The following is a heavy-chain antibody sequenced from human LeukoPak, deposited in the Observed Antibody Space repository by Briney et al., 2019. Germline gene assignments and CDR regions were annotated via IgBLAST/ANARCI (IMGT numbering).Heavy chain of an antibody. Sequence: SVQVSCQASGFTFTRSAVQWVRQARGQRLEGIGWIVVGSGNTNNAQKFQERVTITRDMSTSTAYMELSSLRSEDTAVYYCAADGGPLRYFDGSLVGFDPWGQGTLVTVSS. V-gene: IGHV1-58*01. CDR2: IVVGSGNT. D-gene: IGHD3-9*01. CDR3: AADGGPLRYFDGSLVGFDP. J-gene: IGHJ5*02. CDR1: GFTFTRSA.